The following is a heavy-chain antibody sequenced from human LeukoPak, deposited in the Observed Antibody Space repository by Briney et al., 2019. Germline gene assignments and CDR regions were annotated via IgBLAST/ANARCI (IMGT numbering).Heavy chain of an antibody. V-gene: IGHV3-21*01. CDR2: ISSSSSYI. D-gene: IGHD3-10*01. CDR1: GFTFSSYS. Sequence: GGSLRLSRAASGFTFSSYSMNWVRQAPGKGLEWVSSISSSSSYIYYADSVKGRFTISRDNAKNSLYLQMNSLRAEDTAVYYCARDSGLPRAYTVDYWGQGTLVTVSS. CDR3: ARDSGLPRAYTVDY. J-gene: IGHJ4*02.